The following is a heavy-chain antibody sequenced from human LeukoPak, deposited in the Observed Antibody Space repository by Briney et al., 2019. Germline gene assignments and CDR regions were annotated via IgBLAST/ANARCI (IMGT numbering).Heavy chain of an antibody. Sequence: AASVKVSCKASGGTFSSYGISWVRQAPGQGLEWMGWISAYNGNTNYAQKLRGRVTMTTDTSTSTAYMELRSLRSDDTAVYYCARGPGWAGSEYFQHWGQGTLVTVSS. CDR2: ISAYNGNT. V-gene: IGHV1-18*01. J-gene: IGHJ1*01. D-gene: IGHD6-19*01. CDR1: GGTFSSYG. CDR3: ARGPGWAGSEYFQH.